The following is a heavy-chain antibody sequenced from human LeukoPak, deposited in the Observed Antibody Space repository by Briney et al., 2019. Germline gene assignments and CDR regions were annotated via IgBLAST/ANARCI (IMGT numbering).Heavy chain of an antibody. V-gene: IGHV3-30*18. CDR2: ISYDGSNK. J-gene: IGHJ4*02. CDR3: AKDRALRWYYFDY. CDR1: GFTFSSYS. D-gene: IGHD4-23*01. Sequence: PGGSLRLSCAASGFTFSSYSMNWVRQAPGKGLEWVAVISYDGSNKYYADSVKGRFTISRDNSKNTLYLQMNSLRAEDTAVYYCAKDRALRWYYFDYWGQGTLVTVSS.